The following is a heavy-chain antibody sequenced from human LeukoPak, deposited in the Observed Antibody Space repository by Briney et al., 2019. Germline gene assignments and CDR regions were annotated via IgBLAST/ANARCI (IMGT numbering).Heavy chain of an antibody. CDR2: INPNSGGT. Sequence: ASVKVSCKASGYTFTGYYMHWVRQAPGQGLEWMGWINPNSGGTNYAQKFQGRVTMATDTSTSTAYMELRSLRSDDTAVYYCARDRENDAFDIWGQGTMVTVSS. J-gene: IGHJ3*02. CDR1: GYTFTGYY. D-gene: IGHD3-10*01. V-gene: IGHV1-2*02. CDR3: ARDRENDAFDI.